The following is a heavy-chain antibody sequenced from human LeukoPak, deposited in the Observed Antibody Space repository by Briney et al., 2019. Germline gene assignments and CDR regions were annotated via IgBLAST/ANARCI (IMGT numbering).Heavy chain of an antibody. V-gene: IGHV4-34*01. CDR2: INHSGST. Sequence: SETLSLTCAVYGGSFSGYYWSWIRQPPGKGLEWIGEINHSGSTNYNPSLKNRVTISVDTSKNQFSLKLSSVTAADTAVYYCARRDYWGQGTLVTVSS. CDR3: ARRDY. CDR1: GGSFSGYY. J-gene: IGHJ4*02.